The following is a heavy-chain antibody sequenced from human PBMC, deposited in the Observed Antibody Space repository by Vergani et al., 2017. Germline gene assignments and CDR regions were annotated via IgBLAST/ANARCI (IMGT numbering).Heavy chain of an antibody. CDR1: GFTFSSYA. Sequence: EVQLLESGGGLVQPGGSLRLSCAASGFTFSSYAMSWVRQAPGKGLEWVSAISGSGGSTYYADSVKGRFTISRDNSKNTLYLQMNSLRAEDTAVYYCAKDRDIVVVVAATVFDYWGQGTTVTVSS. CDR2: ISGSGGST. V-gene: IGHV3-23*01. D-gene: IGHD2-15*01. J-gene: IGHJ4*03. CDR3: AKDRDIVVVVAATVFDY.